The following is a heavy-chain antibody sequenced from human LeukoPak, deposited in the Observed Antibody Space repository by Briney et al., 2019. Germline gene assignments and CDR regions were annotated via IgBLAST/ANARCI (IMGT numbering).Heavy chain of an antibody. V-gene: IGHV3-30*03. CDR1: GFTFSSYA. CDR2: ISYDGNKK. CDR3: VRDFPNSKPRFDW. Sequence: GGSLRLSCAASGFTFSSYAMSWVRQAPGKGLQWVGMISYDGNKKYEDSVKGRITISRENSKNTLYLQMTSLRLEDTAVYFCVRDFPNSKPRFDWWGQGTLVTVSS. D-gene: IGHD2/OR15-2a*01. J-gene: IGHJ4*02.